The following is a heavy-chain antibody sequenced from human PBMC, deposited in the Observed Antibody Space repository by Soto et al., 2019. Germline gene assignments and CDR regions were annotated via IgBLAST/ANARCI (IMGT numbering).Heavy chain of an antibody. Sequence: QVILQESGPGLVKPSETLSLTCSVSGAILTSYYWGWIRQPPGKGLEWIGNVYYNGSTNYNPSLKSRITISADTSRIQFSLALGSVSAADTAVYYCTRVGYSGNDPDVFDYWGPGTLVTVSS. CDR1: GAILTSYY. CDR3: TRVGYSGNDPDVFDY. D-gene: IGHD5-12*01. J-gene: IGHJ4*02. CDR2: VYYNGST. V-gene: IGHV4-59*01.